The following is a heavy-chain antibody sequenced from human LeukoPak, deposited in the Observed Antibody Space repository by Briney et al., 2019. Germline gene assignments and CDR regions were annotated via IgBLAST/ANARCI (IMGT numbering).Heavy chain of an antibody. CDR2: IRDDGSNK. J-gene: IGHJ4*02. CDR3: ANGKGGLGAFQSYFDY. V-gene: IGHV3-30*02. D-gene: IGHD3/OR15-3a*01. CDR1: GFTFSSYA. Sequence: GGSLRLSCAASGFTFSSYAMNWVRQAPGKGLEWVAFIRDDGSNKYYVESVKGRFTISRDNSTNTLSLEMNSLRAEDTAVYYWANGKGGLGAFQSYFDYWGQGTLVTVSS.